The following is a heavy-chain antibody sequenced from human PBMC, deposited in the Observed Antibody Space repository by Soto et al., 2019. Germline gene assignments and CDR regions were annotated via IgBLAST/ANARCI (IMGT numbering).Heavy chain of an antibody. CDR1: GYIFTTYG. Sequence: QVHLVQSGAEVKKPGASVKVSCKGSGYIFTTYGITWVRQAPGQGLEWMGWISAHNGNTNYAQKLQGRVTVTRDTSTSTAYMELRNLRSDDTAVYYSARGRYGDYWGQAALVTVSS. CDR3: ARGRYGDY. V-gene: IGHV1-18*01. J-gene: IGHJ4*02. CDR2: ISAHNGNT. D-gene: IGHD1-1*01.